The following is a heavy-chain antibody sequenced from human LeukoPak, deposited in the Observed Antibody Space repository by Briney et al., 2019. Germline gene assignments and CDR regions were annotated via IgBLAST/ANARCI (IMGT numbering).Heavy chain of an antibody. J-gene: IGHJ3*02. D-gene: IGHD3-10*01. V-gene: IGHV4-59*01. CDR3: ARGRIGGEWFGEPYPDAIAFDI. Sequence: SETLSLTCTVSGGSISSYYWSWIRQPPGKGLEWIGYIYYSGSTNYNPSLKSRVTISVDTSKNQFSLKLSPVTAADTAVYYCARGRIGGEWFGEPYPDAIAFDIWGQGTMVTVSS. CDR1: GGSISSYY. CDR2: IYYSGST.